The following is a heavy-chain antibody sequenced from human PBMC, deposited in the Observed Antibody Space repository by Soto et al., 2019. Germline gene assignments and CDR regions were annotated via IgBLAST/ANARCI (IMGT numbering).Heavy chain of an antibody. V-gene: IGHV3-30*18. J-gene: IGHJ4*02. CDR2: ISYDGSNK. D-gene: IGHD3-9*01. CDR1: GFTFSSYG. Sequence: QVQLVESGGGVVQPGRSLRLSCAASGFTFSSYGMHWVRQAPGTGLEWVAGISYDGSNKYYADSVKGRFTISRDNSKNTLYLQMNSLSAEDTAVYYLAKEEGYFDWLSTTDYWGQGTLVTVSS. CDR3: AKEEGYFDWLSTTDY.